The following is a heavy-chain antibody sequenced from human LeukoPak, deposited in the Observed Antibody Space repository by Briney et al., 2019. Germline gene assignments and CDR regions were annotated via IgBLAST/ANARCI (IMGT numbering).Heavy chain of an antibody. Sequence: GGSLRLSCAASGFTFSSYGMHWVRQAPGKGLEWVAVISYDGSNKYYADSVKGRFTISRDNSKTTLYLQMNSLRAEDTAVYYCAKARCSGGSCYYYYGMDVWGKGTTVTVSS. CDR3: AKARCSGGSCYYYYGMDV. J-gene: IGHJ6*04. D-gene: IGHD2-15*01. CDR2: ISYDGSNK. CDR1: GFTFSSYG. V-gene: IGHV3-30*18.